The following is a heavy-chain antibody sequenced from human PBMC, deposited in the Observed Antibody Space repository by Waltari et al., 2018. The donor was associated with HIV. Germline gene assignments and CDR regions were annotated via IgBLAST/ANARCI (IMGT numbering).Heavy chain of an antibody. V-gene: IGHV1-69*04. CDR3: ARCPRPPGELFFDY. D-gene: IGHD1-26*01. Sequence: QVQLVQSGAEVKKPGSSVKVSCKASGGTFSSYAISWVRQAPGQGLEWMGRIIPILGIANYAQKFQGRVTITADKSTSTAYMELSSLRSEDTAVYYCARCPRPPGELFFDYWGQGTLVTVSS. CDR1: GGTFSSYA. J-gene: IGHJ4*02. CDR2: IIPILGIA.